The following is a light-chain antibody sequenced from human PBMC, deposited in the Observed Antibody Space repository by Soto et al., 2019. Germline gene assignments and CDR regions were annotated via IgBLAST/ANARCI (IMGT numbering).Light chain of an antibody. V-gene: IGLV2-14*03. Sequence: QSALTQPASVSGSPGQSITISCTETSSDVGAYDYVSWYQQHPDKAPKLMIYEVSNRPSGVSNRFSGSKSVNTATLTISGLQAEDEADYCSSYTSSSTRVFGTGTKVTVL. J-gene: IGLJ1*01. CDR3: SSYTSSSTRV. CDR2: EVS. CDR1: SSDVGAYDY.